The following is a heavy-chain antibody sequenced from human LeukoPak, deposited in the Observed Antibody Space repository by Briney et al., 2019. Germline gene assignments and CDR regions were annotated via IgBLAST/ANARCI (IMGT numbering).Heavy chain of an antibody. CDR2: ISGSGGST. D-gene: IGHD1-26*01. J-gene: IGHJ5*02. CDR1: GFTFSSYA. CDR3: AKDRPRIVGATRGWFDP. Sequence: GGSLRLSCAASGFTFSSYAMSWVRQAPGKGLEWVSAISGSGGSTYYADSVKGRFTISRDNSKNPLYLQMNSLRAEDTAVYYCAKDRPRIVGATRGWFDPWGQGTLVTVSS. V-gene: IGHV3-23*01.